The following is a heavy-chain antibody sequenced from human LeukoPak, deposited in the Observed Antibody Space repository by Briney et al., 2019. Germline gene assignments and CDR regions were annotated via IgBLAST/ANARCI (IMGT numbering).Heavy chain of an antibody. J-gene: IGHJ4*02. CDR3: ARDRGADSGWVFDY. V-gene: IGHV3-48*01. D-gene: IGHD6-19*01. CDR1: KFTFSKYS. CDR2: ITSSSSTI. Sequence: GGSLRLSCAASKFTFSKYSMNWVRQAPGKGLEWLSYITSSSSTIYYADSVKGRFTISRDNAKNSLYLQMSSLRAEDTALYYCARDRGADSGWVFDYWGQGTLVTVSS.